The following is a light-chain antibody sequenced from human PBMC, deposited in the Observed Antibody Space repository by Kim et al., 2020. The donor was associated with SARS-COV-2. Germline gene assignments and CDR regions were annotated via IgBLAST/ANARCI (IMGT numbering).Light chain of an antibody. V-gene: IGKV1-5*03. J-gene: IGKJ2*01. CDR1: QSVDTW. Sequence: SASVGDRVTITCRASQSVDTWLAWYQQKPGKAPNLLIYQASSLQIGVPSRFSGSGSGAEFTLTISSQQPEDFATYYCQHYIRFPYTFGQGTKLEI. CDR3: QHYIRFPYT. CDR2: QAS.